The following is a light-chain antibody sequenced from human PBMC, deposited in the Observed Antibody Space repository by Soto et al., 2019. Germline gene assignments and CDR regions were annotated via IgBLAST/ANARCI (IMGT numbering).Light chain of an antibody. J-gene: IGLJ1*01. V-gene: IGLV2-14*01. CDR2: DVS. CDR1: SSDDGGYNY. Sequence: QSVLTQPASVSGSPGQSITISCTGTSSDDGGYNYVSWYQQNQGKAPKLMIYDVSNRPSGVSNRFSGSKSGNTTSLTISGIQAEDEADYYCSSYTSSSTYYVFGTGTKVTV. CDR3: SSYTSSSTYYV.